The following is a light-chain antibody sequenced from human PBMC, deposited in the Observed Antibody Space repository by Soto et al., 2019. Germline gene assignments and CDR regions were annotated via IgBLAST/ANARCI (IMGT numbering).Light chain of an antibody. CDR1: SSDVGSYKY. Sequence: QSALTQPRSVSGSPGQSVTISCTGTSSDVGSYKYVSWYQHHPGKAPKLMIFDVNKWPSGVPDRFSGSNSGNAASLTISGLQPEDEADYFCCSFVDSDTVLFGGGTQLTVL. V-gene: IGLV2-11*01. CDR3: CSFVDSDTVL. CDR2: DVN. J-gene: IGLJ3*02.